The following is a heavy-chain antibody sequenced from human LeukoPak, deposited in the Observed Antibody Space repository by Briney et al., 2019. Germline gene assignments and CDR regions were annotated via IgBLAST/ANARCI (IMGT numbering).Heavy chain of an antibody. CDR1: GYTFITYG. Sequence: ASVKVSCKASGYTFITYGITWVRQAPGQGLEWMGGISTYDGNTNYAQKFQGRVTMTTGTSTSTAYMELRSLRSDDTAVYYCARALYSNYVRALYYFDFWGQGMLVTVSS. D-gene: IGHD4-11*01. CDR3: ARALYSNYVRALYYFDF. CDR2: ISTYDGNT. J-gene: IGHJ4*02. V-gene: IGHV1-18*01.